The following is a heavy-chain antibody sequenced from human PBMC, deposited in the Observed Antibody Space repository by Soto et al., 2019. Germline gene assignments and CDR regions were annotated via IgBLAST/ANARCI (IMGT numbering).Heavy chain of an antibody. J-gene: IGHJ3*02. Sequence: EVQLVESGGGLVQPGRSLRLSCAGSGFMFNDYAMYWVRQVPGKGLEWVSGISWDSGDKEYVDSVKGRFNISRDNAKAALYLQMNSLRPEDTAMYYCVRSSGGSIEIWGQGTMVTVSS. V-gene: IGHV3-9*01. CDR3: VRSSGGSIEI. CDR2: ISWDSGDK. CDR1: GFMFNDYA. D-gene: IGHD6-6*01.